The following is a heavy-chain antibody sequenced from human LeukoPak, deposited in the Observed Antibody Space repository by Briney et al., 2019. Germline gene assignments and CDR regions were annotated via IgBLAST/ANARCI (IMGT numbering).Heavy chain of an antibody. Sequence: HPGGSLRLSCAASGFTYSSSAMSWVRQAPGKGLEGVANIKQDGSETYYVDSVKGRFTISRDNAKNSLYLQMNSLRAEDTAVYYCARSIVGTKEGYWGQGTLVTVSS. J-gene: IGHJ4*02. D-gene: IGHD1-26*01. V-gene: IGHV3-7*01. CDR1: GFTYSSSA. CDR3: ARSIVGTKEGY. CDR2: IKQDGSET.